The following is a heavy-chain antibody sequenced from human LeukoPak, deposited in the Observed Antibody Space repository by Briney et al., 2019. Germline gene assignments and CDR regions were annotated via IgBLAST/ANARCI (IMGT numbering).Heavy chain of an antibody. CDR2: ISYDGNNK. CDR3: AKDPVDGYPSR. Sequence: GGSLRPSCAASGFTFSSYGMHWVRQAPGKGLEWVAVISYDGNNKYYADSVKGRFTISRDNSRNTLYLQMNSLRAEDTAVYYCAKDPVDGYPSRWGQGTLVTISS. J-gene: IGHJ4*02. CDR1: GFTFSSYG. D-gene: IGHD5-24*01. V-gene: IGHV3-30*18.